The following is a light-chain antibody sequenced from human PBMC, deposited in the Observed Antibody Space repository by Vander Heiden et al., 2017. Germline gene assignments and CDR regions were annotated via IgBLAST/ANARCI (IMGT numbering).Light chain of an antibody. J-gene: IGLJ2*01. CDR3: AAWDDSLNGVV. CDR2: GID. CDR1: SSNIGSNP. Sequence: QSVLTQPPSASGTPGQRVTISCSGSSSNIGSNPVNWYQQLPGTAPRLLIYGIDQRPSGVPDRFSGSKSGTSASLAISGLQSEDEADYYCAAWDDSLNGVVFGGGTKLTVL. V-gene: IGLV1-44*01.